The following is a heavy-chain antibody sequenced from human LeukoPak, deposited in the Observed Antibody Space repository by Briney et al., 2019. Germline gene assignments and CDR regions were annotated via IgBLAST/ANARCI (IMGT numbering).Heavy chain of an antibody. CDR1: GGTFSSYA. D-gene: IGHD1-7*01. Sequence: ASVKVSCKASGGTFSSYAISWVRQAPGQGLEWMGGIIPIFGTANYTQKFQGRVTITTDESTSTAYMELSSLRSEDTAVYYCARDNYAGANWFDPWGQGTLVTVSS. V-gene: IGHV1-69*05. CDR2: IIPIFGTA. CDR3: ARDNYAGANWFDP. J-gene: IGHJ5*02.